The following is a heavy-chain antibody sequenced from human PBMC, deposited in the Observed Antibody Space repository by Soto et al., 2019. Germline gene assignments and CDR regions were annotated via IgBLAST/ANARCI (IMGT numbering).Heavy chain of an antibody. J-gene: IGHJ4*02. CDR3: ARGLPYDSSGYFFDY. D-gene: IGHD3-22*01. Sequence: KGLDGLALVSYHGTNKYYGDSVNGRFTISRDNSKNTLYLIMNSLRAEDTAVYYCARGLPYDSSGYFFDYWGQGTLVTVSS. V-gene: IGHV3-30*03. CDR2: VSYHGTNK.